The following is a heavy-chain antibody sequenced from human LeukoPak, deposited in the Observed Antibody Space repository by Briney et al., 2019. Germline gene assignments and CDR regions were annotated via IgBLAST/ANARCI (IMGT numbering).Heavy chain of an antibody. CDR1: GFTFSSYS. J-gene: IGHJ5*02. CDR2: ISSSSSYI. D-gene: IGHD6-13*01. V-gene: IGHV3-21*01. Sequence: GGSLRLSCAASGFTFSSYSMNWVRQAPGKGLEWVSSISSSSSYIYYADSVEGRFTISRDNAKNSLYLQMNSLRAEDTAVYYCARVATYSSSWYDWFDPWGQGTLVTVSS. CDR3: ARVATYSSSWYDWFDP.